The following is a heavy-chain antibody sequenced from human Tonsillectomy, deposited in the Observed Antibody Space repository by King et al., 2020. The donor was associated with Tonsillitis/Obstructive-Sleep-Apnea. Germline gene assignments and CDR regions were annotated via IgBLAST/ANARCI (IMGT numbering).Heavy chain of an antibody. Sequence: VQLVESGGGLVRPGGSLRLSCSASGFTFSTYTMHWVRQAPGKGLEYLSAITSDGVGTYYADSVKGRFTISRDNSQNTLYLQMSSLRPEDTAIYYCVRPLPSYYDSSGYYWGQGSLVTVSS. CDR2: ITSDGVGT. CDR3: VRPLPSYYDSSGYY. D-gene: IGHD3-22*01. J-gene: IGHJ4*02. V-gene: IGHV3-64D*06. CDR1: GFTFSTYT.